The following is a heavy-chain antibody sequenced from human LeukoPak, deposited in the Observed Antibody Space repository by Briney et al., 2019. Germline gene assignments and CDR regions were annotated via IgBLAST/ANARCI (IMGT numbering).Heavy chain of an antibody. CDR2: ISGTGDST. CDR3: VGGGTMIRGVIEY. V-gene: IGHV3-23*01. D-gene: IGHD3-10*01. Sequence: GSLRLSCAASGFTFSSYAMNWVRQAPGKGLEWVSAISGTGDSTYYADSVKGRFPISRDNSKNTLYLQMNSLRAEDTAVYFCVGGGTMIRGVIEYWGQGTLVTVSS. CDR1: GFTFSSYA. J-gene: IGHJ4*02.